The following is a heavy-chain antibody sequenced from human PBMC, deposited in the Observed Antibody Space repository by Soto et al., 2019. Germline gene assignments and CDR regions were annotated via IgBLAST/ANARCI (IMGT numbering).Heavy chain of an antibody. CDR2: IGAYNGNT. D-gene: IGHD6-13*01. Sequence: QVQLVQSGAEVKKAGASVKVSCKASGYNFNTYGFSWVRQAPGQGLEWVGWIGAYNGNTKYAQNFHGRVTITTDTSNTTAYMELRSLTSDDTTVYYCARWSSTWPDNWFDPWGQGTLVTVSS. CDR3: ARWSSTWPDNWFDP. J-gene: IGHJ5*02. V-gene: IGHV1-18*01. CDR1: GYNFNTYG.